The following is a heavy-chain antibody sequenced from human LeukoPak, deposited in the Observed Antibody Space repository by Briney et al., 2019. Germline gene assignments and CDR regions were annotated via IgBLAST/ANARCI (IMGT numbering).Heavy chain of an antibody. D-gene: IGHD6-13*01. CDR1: GFTFNLYG. CDR2: ISGSGDKS. CDR3: ARDGTAPGLYFDL. Sequence: GGSLRLSCVASGFTFNLYGMSWVRQAPGKGLEWVSSISGSGDKSDHADSVKGRFTISRDNAKNSLYLQMSRLRAEDTAIYYCARDGTAPGLYFDLWGQGTLVTVSS. V-gene: IGHV3-23*01. J-gene: IGHJ4*01.